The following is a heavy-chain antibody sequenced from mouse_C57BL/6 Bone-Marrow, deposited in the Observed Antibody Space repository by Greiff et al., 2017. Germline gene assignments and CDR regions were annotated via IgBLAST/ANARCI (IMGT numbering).Heavy chain of an antibody. V-gene: IGHV1-69*01. J-gene: IGHJ1*03. CDR3: ATLITTVVADWYYDD. D-gene: IGHD1-1*01. Sequence: QVQLQQPGAELVMPGASVKLSCKASGYTFTSYWMHWVKQRPGQGLEWIGEIDPSDSYTNYNQKFKGKSTLTVDKSSSTAYMQLSSLTSEDSAVYYWATLITTVVADWYYDDWGTGTTVTVSS. CDR1: GYTFTSYW. CDR2: IDPSDSYT.